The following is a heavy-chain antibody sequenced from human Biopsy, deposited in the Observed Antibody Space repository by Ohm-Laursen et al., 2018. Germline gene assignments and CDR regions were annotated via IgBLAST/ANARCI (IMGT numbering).Heavy chain of an antibody. CDR2: ISPNSGGT. Sequence: GSSVKVSCKGSGYAVNDYFLHWLRQAPGQGPEWMGWISPNSGGTNYAQKFQGRVTMTTDTSTSTVYLELRRLISDDTAVYYCARDRRTISGVLTDFDYWGQGTLVTVSS. CDR3: ARDRRTISGVLTDFDY. J-gene: IGHJ4*02. D-gene: IGHD3-3*01. CDR1: GYAVNDYF. V-gene: IGHV1-2*02.